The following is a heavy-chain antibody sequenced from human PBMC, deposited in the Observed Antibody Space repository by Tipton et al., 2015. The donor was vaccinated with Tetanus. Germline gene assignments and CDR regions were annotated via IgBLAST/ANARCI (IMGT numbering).Heavy chain of an antibody. CDR1: GASSSGFY. CDR3: ARKGYSYATPGLDS. J-gene: IGHJ5*01. CDR2: INHRGGT. D-gene: IGHD1-1*01. Sequence: TLSLTCAVYGASSSGFYWSWIRQPPGGGLEWIGEINHRGGTSYNPSLRGRATISADTSKNQFSLNLTSVTAADTAVYYCARKGYSYATPGLDSWGQGTLVTVSS. V-gene: IGHV4-34*01.